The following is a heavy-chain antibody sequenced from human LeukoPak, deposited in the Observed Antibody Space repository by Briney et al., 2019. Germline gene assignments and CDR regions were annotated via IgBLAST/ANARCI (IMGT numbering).Heavy chain of an antibody. J-gene: IGHJ5*02. D-gene: IGHD6-19*01. CDR3: AKDLYSSGWYQDSSGA. Sequence: GGSLRLSCAASGFTFSRYAMSWVREAPGEGREGVSAISGSGGSTYYADSVKGRFTISRDNSKNTLYLQMNSLRAEDTAVYYCAKDLYSSGWYQDSSGAWGQGTLVTVSS. CDR1: GFTFSRYA. V-gene: IGHV3-23*01. CDR2: ISGSGGST.